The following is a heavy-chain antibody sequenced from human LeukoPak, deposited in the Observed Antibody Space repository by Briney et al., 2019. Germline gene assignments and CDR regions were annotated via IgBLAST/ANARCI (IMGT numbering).Heavy chain of an antibody. V-gene: IGHV3-7*01. J-gene: IGHJ4*02. D-gene: IGHD2-21*02. CDR1: GFTFSSYW. Sequence: GGSLRLSCAASGFTFSSYWMSWVCQAPGKGLEWVANIKQDGSEKYYVDSVKGRFTISRDNAKNSLYLQMNSLRAEDTAVYYCARGDTYCGGDCYSFDYWGQGTLVTVSS. CDR2: IKQDGSEK. CDR3: ARGDTYCGGDCYSFDY.